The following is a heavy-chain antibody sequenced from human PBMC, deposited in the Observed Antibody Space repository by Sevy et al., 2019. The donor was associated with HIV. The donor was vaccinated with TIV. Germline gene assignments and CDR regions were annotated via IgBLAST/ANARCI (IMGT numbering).Heavy chain of an antibody. CDR3: ARGRIAAAGGHYFDY. Sequence: ASVKVSCKASGYTFTGYYMYWVRQAPGQGLEWLGWINPNSGATNYAQTFQGRVTMARDTSISTAYMELSRLRSDDTAIYYCARGRIAAAGGHYFDYWGQGTLVTVSS. J-gene: IGHJ4*02. V-gene: IGHV1-2*02. CDR1: GYTFTGYY. D-gene: IGHD6-13*01. CDR2: INPNSGAT.